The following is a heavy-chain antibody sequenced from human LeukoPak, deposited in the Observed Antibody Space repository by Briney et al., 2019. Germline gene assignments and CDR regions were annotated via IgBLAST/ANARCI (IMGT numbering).Heavy chain of an antibody. J-gene: IGHJ4*02. Sequence: SETLSLTCTVSGGSISSYYWSWIRQPPGKGLEWIGYIYYSGSTNYNPSLKSRVTISVDASKNQFSLKLSSVTAADTAVYYCARSGGRFLEWSHDYWGQGTLVTVSS. CDR2: IYYSGST. V-gene: IGHV4-59*01. CDR1: GGSISSYY. D-gene: IGHD3-3*01. CDR3: ARSGGRFLEWSHDY.